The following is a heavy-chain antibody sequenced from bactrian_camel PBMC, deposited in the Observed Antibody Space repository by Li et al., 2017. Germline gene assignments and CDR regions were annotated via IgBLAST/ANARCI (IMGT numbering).Heavy chain of an antibody. Sequence: HVQLVESGGGPVQAGGSLRLSCVASGDTRSSYCMAWFRQAPGKEREGVAAAGDDDVTSHKDSVKGRFTISKDNNKNNVYLQMNSLKPDDTAMYYCAADRRFWETYIRSDYVSDFDFWGQGTQVTVS. CDR3: AADRRFWETYIRSDYVSDFDF. D-gene: IGHD4*01. J-gene: IGHJ6*01. CDR2: AGDDDVT. CDR1: GDTRSSYC. V-gene: IGHV3-3*01.